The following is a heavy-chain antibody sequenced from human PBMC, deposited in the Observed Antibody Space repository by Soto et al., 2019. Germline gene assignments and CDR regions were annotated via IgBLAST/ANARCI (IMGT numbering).Heavy chain of an antibody. J-gene: IGHJ4*02. D-gene: IGHD1-26*01. CDR1: GFSFKTYN. CDR3: VREDGIAGATSAFDY. V-gene: IGHV3-21*06. CDR2: INGRGNYI. Sequence: EVQLVESGGGLVKSGGSLRISCEASGFSFKTYNMNWVRQSPERGLEWVSSINGRGNYIYYAESVEGRFTISRDNAKNFLSLQMNTLRVEDTAMYYCVREDGIAGATSAFDYWGQGTPGTVSA.